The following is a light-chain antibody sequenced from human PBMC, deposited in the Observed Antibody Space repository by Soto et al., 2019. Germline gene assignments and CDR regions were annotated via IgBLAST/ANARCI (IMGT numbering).Light chain of an antibody. J-gene: IGLJ3*02. CDR3: ASWEDSLNGWV. Sequence: QSVLTQPPSASGTPGQRVTISCSGSSSNVGSNTVSWYQQLPGTAPKVLIYSDGQRPSGVPERFSGSRSGSSASLAISGLQSGDEGDYYCASWEDSLNGWVIGGGTKVTVL. CDR2: SDG. CDR1: SSNVGSNT. V-gene: IGLV1-44*01.